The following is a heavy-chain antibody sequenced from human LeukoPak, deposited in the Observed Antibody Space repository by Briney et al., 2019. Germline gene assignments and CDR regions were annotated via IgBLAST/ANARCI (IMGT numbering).Heavy chain of an antibody. CDR2: IYSGGST. Sequence: GGSLRLSCAASGFTVSSNYMSWVRQAPGKGLEWISVIYSGGSTYYADSVKGRFTISRDNSKNTLYLQMNSLRAEDTAVYYCARRAGAYSHPYDYWGQGTLVTVSS. J-gene: IGHJ4*02. V-gene: IGHV3-53*01. D-gene: IGHD4/OR15-4a*01. CDR1: GFTVSSNY. CDR3: ARRAGAYSHPYDY.